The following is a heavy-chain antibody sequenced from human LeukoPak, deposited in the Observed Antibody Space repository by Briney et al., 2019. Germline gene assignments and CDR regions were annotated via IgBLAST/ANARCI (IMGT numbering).Heavy chain of an antibody. V-gene: IGHV1-18*01. CDR2: ISAYNGNT. J-gene: IGHJ6*02. CDR1: GCTFTSSG. CDR3: ARDGYYYGSGSFYYYGMDV. Sequence: ASVKVSCKASGCTFTSSGISWVRQAPGQGLEWMGWISAYNGNTNYAQKLQGRVAMTTDTSTSTAYMELRSLRSDDTAVYYCARDGYYYGSGSFYYYGMDVWGQGTTVTVSS. D-gene: IGHD3-10*01.